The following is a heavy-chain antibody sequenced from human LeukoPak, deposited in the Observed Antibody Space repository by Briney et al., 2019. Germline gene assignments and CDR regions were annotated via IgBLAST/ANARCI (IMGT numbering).Heavy chain of an antibody. CDR1: GYTFTSYG. J-gene: IGHJ6*02. Sequence: EASVTVSCKASGYTFTSYGISWVRQAPGQGLEWMGWIGAYNGNTNYAQKLQGRVTMTTDTSTSTAYMELRSLRSDDTAVYYCARDAVVVVAATRADYYYYGMDVWGQGTTVTVSS. D-gene: IGHD2-15*01. CDR3: ARDAVVVVAATRADYYYYGMDV. CDR2: IGAYNGNT. V-gene: IGHV1-18*01.